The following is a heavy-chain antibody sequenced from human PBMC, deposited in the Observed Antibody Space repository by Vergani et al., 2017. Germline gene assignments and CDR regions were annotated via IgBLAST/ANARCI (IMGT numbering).Heavy chain of an antibody. V-gene: IGHV3-66*01. CDR2: LYNSGNT. J-gene: IGHJ4*02. CDR3: ARDPRSRGSFFFDF. CDR1: GFTVSANY. Sequence: EVQLVQSGGGLVQPGGSLTLSCAASGFTVSANYVGWVRQAPGKGLKWVAILYNSGNTFYADSVRGRFTISRDNSKNTVYLQVNRLRAEDTGLYYCARDPRSRGSFFFDFWGLGALVTVSS. D-gene: IGHD6-25*01.